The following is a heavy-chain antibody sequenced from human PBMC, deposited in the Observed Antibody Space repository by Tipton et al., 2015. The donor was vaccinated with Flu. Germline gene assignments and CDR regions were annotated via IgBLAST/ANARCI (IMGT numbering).Heavy chain of an antibody. V-gene: IGHV3-7*01. CDR2: IKQDESEK. CDR1: GFTFSDYW. D-gene: IGHD1-26*01. J-gene: IGHJ4*02. CDR3: ARDKVGVGALNYFNY. Sequence: AVSGFTFSDYWMAWVRQAPGKGLEWVANIKQDESEKYYVDSVKGRFTISRDNAKNSLYLQMDSLTAEDTAVYYCARDKVGVGALNYFNYWGQGTLVTVSS.